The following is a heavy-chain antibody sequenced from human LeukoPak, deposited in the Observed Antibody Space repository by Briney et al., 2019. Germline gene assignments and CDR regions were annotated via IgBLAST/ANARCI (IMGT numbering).Heavy chain of an antibody. CDR3: ASLGSTVTHFDY. CDR1: GFTVSSNY. CDR2: LYSGGST. J-gene: IGHJ4*02. Sequence: GGSLRLSCASSGFTVSSNYLSWVGQPPGQGLEWVSVLYSGGSTYYADSVKGRFTISRDNPKNTLYLQMNSLRAGDTAVSFCASLGSTVTHFDYWGQGTLVTVSS. V-gene: IGHV3-66*01. D-gene: IGHD4-17*01.